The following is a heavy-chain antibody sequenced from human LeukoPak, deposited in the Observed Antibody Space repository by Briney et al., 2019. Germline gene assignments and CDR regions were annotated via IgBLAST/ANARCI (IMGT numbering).Heavy chain of an antibody. Sequence: SETLSLTCTVSGGSISSSSYSWGWIRQPPGKGLEWIGSIYYSGSTYYNPSLKSRVTISVDTSKNQFSLKLNSVTAADTAVYYCARKDYGSGSFSRSFDSWGQGTLVTVSS. V-gene: IGHV4-39*07. J-gene: IGHJ4*02. CDR3: ARKDYGSGSFSRSFDS. D-gene: IGHD3-10*01. CDR1: GGSISSSSYS. CDR2: IYYSGST.